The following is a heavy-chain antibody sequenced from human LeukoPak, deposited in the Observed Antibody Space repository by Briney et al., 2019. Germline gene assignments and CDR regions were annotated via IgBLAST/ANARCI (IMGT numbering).Heavy chain of an antibody. CDR2: ISAYNGNT. V-gene: IGHV1-18*01. CDR1: GYTFTSYG. D-gene: IGHD6-6*01. Sequence: ASVKVSCKSSGYTFTSYGISWVRQAPGQGLEWMGWISAYNGNTNYAQKLQGRVTMTTDTSTSTTYMELRSLRSDDTAVYYCASCTSSSSGYCFDYWGQGTLVTVSS. J-gene: IGHJ4*02. CDR3: ASCTSSSSGYCFDY.